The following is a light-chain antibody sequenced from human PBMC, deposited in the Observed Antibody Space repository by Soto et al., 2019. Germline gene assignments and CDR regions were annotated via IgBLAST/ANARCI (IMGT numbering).Light chain of an antibody. Sequence: QPPSTVSASVGDRVTITCRASQTINSWLAWYQQKPGKAPNLLIYDASTLERGVPSRFSGTGSGTEFTLTIDSLQPDDFATYYCQQYHTSSITFGQGTRLEVK. J-gene: IGKJ5*01. CDR3: QQYHTSSIT. CDR2: DAS. CDR1: QTINSW. V-gene: IGKV1-5*01.